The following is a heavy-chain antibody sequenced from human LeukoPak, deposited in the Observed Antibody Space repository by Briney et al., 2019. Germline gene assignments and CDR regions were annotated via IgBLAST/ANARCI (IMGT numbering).Heavy chain of an antibody. Sequence: GGSLRLSCAASGFTFSSYAMSWVRQAPGKGLEWVSTISGSGGSTYYADSVKGRFTISRDNSKNTLFLQMDSLRAEDTAIYYCAKDGGYSKYDNYHFDYWGQGTLVTVSS. J-gene: IGHJ4*02. CDR1: GFTFSSYA. D-gene: IGHD5-12*01. CDR2: ISGSGGST. V-gene: IGHV3-23*01. CDR3: AKDGGYSKYDNYHFDY.